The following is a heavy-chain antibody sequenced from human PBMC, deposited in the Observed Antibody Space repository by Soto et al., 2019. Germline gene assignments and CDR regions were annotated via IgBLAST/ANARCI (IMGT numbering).Heavy chain of an antibody. CDR1: GGSISSYY. J-gene: IGHJ4*02. CDR3: ARLGRQRAYCGGDCYFDY. V-gene: IGHV4-59*08. D-gene: IGHD2-21*01. CDR2: IYYSGST. Sequence: PSETLSLTCTVSGGSISSYYWSWIRQPPGKGLEWIGYIYYSGSTNYNPSLKSRVTISVDTSKNQFSLKLNSVTAADTTVNYCARLGRQRAYCGGDCYFDYWGQGTLVTVSS.